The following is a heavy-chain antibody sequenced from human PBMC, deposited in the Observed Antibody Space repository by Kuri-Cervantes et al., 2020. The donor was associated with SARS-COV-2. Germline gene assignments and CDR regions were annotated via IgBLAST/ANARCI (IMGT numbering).Heavy chain of an antibody. CDR1: GGSISSSSYY. CDR2: IYYSGST. D-gene: IGHD1-7*01. CDR3: ARGVELGPARSYYYYMDV. J-gene: IGHJ6*03. V-gene: IGHV4-39*07. Sequence: ESLKISCTVSGGSISSSSYYWGWIRQPPGKGLEWIGSIYYSGSTYYNPSLKSRVTISVDTSKNQFSLKLSSVTAADTAVYYCARGVELGPARSYYYYMDVWGKGTTVTVS.